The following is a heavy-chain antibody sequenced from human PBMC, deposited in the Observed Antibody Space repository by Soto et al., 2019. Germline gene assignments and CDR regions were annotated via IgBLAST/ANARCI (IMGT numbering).Heavy chain of an antibody. CDR2: MKRDGSEK. Sequence: EVQVVESGGGLVQPGGSLRLSCAASGFSFSNYWMSWVRQAPGKGLEWVANMKRDGSEKHYVDSVKGLFTISRDNTQIRVNLQMDGLRAEDTAVYYCVSEADQWFGELLPCSRDHFYYMDLWGKGTTVTVSS. J-gene: IGHJ6*03. CDR1: GFSFSNYW. D-gene: IGHD3-10*01. V-gene: IGHV3-7*01. CDR3: VSEADQWFGELLPCSRDHFYYMDL.